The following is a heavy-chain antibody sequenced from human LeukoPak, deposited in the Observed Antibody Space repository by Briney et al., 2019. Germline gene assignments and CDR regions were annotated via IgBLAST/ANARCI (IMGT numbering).Heavy chain of an antibody. CDR2: INPNSGGT. J-gene: IGHJ6*02. CDR1: GYTFTGYY. V-gene: IGHV1-2*02. CDR3: ARDSPYYDFWSAKPGSMDV. Sequence: ASVKVSRKASGYTFTGYYMHWVRQGPGQGLEWMGWINPNSGGTNYAQKFQGRVTMTRDTSISTAYMELSRLRSDDTAVYYCARDSPYYDFWSAKPGSMDVWGQGTTVTVSS. D-gene: IGHD3-3*01.